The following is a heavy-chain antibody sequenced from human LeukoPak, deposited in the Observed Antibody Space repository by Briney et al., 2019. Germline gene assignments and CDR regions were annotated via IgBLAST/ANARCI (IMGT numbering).Heavy chain of an antibody. Sequence: GGSLRLSCAASGFTFSSYWMSWVRQAPGKGLEWVANIKQDGSEKYYVDSVKGRFTISRDNAKNSLYLQMNSLRAEDTAVYYCARDFFKGNIAAAEYFQHWGQGTLVTVSS. J-gene: IGHJ1*01. CDR1: GFTFSSYW. CDR3: ARDFFKGNIAAAEYFQH. D-gene: IGHD6-13*01. CDR2: IKQDGSEK. V-gene: IGHV3-7*03.